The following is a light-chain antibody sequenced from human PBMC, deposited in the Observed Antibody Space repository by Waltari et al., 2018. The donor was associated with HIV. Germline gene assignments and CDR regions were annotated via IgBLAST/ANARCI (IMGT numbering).Light chain of an antibody. CDR3: AAWDDSLRGV. J-gene: IGLJ2*01. Sequence: QSVLTQPPSASGTPGPRVTISFSGSSSNIGSNTVTWYQQLPGTAPKLLIYSNNLRPSGVPDRFSGSRSGTSASLAISGLQSEDEAYYYCAAWDDSLRGVFGGGTKLTVL. CDR1: SSNIGSNT. CDR2: SNN. V-gene: IGLV1-44*01.